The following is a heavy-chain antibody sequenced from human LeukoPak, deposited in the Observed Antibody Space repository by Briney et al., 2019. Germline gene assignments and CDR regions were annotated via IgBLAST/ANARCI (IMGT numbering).Heavy chain of an antibody. CDR1: GYTFTGYY. D-gene: IGHD6-19*01. CDR3: ARAGYSSGWYGYYYYYYMDV. CDR2: INPNSGGT. Sequence: GASVKVSCKASGYTFTGYYMHWVRQAPGQGLEWKGWINPNSGGTNYAQKVQGRVTITRNTSISTAYMELSSLRSEDTAVYYCARAGYSSGWYGYYYYYYMDVWGKGTTVTVSS. V-gene: IGHV1-2*02. J-gene: IGHJ6*03.